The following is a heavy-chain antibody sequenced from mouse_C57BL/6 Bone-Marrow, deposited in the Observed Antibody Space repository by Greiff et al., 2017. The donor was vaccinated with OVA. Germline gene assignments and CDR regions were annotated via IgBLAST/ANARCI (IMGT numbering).Heavy chain of an antibody. Sequence: QVQLKEPGAELVKPGASVKLSCKASGYTFTSYWMHWVKQRPGQGLEWIGMIHPNSGSTNYNEKFKSNATLTVDKSTSTAYMQLSSLTSEDSAVYYCARGGLGWSWFAYWGQGTLVTVSA. CDR1: GYTFTSYW. D-gene: IGHD3-3*01. CDR3: ARGGLGWSWFAY. V-gene: IGHV1-64*01. CDR2: IHPNSGST. J-gene: IGHJ3*01.